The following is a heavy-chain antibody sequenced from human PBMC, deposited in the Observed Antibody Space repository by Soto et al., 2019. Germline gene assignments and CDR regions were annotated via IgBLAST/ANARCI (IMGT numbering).Heavy chain of an antibody. V-gene: IGHV1-46*03. CDR3: ARAGKGIAARPGVHYYYYMDV. J-gene: IGHJ6*03. Sequence: ASVKVSCKASGYTLTSYYMHWVRQAPGQGLEWMGIINPSGGSTSYAQKFQGRVTMTRDTSTSTVYMELSSLRSEDTAVYYCARAGKGIAARPGVHYYYYMDVWGKGTTVTVSS. D-gene: IGHD6-6*01. CDR2: INPSGGST. CDR1: GYTLTSYY.